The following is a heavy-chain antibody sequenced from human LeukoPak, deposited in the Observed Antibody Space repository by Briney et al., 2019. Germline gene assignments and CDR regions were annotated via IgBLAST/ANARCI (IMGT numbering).Heavy chain of an antibody. V-gene: IGHV3-30*04. CDR2: ISFDGVNT. Sequence: GGSLRLSCAASGVSFSSYAMNWVRQAPGKGLEWVAVISFDGVNTFYADSVKGRFTISRDNSNNTVYLQMNNLRPEDTAVFYCARGQGYESYYYMDVWGKGTTVSVSS. CDR3: ARGQGYESYYYMDV. CDR1: GVSFSSYA. D-gene: IGHD2-2*01. J-gene: IGHJ6*03.